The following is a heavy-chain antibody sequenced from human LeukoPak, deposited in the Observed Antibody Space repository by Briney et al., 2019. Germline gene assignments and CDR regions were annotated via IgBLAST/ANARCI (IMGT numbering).Heavy chain of an antibody. J-gene: IGHJ3*02. CDR3: ARAPPPYSSGWYGAFDI. D-gene: IGHD6-19*01. CDR1: GFTFSSYS. CDR2: ISSSSSYI. Sequence: GGSLRLSCAASGFTFSSYSMNWVRQAPGKGLEWVSSISSSSSYIYYADSVKGRFTISRDNAKNSLYLQMNSLRAEDTAVYYCARAPPPYSSGWYGAFDIWGQGTMVTVSS. V-gene: IGHV3-21*01.